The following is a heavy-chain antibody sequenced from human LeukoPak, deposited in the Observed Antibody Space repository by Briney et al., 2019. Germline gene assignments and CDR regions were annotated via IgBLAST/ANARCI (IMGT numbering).Heavy chain of an antibody. J-gene: IGHJ4*02. Sequence: GGSLRLSCAASGFTFTDYYMTWIRQAPGKGLEWLSYISTTSTYTNYADSVKGRFTISRDNANNSLSLQMDSLRAEDTAVYYCARIKGYSSSPFDHWGQGILVTVS. CDR1: GFTFTDYY. CDR3: ARIKGYSSSPFDH. D-gene: IGHD6-6*01. V-gene: IGHV3-11*06. CDR2: ISTTSTYT.